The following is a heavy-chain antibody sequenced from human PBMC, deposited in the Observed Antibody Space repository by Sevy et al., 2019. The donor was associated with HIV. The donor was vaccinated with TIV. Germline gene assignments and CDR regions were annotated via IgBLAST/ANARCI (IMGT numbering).Heavy chain of an antibody. D-gene: IGHD4-17*01. CDR1: GFTFDDYT. J-gene: IGHJ4*02. CDR3: AKLGGNYGDYDDY. CDR2: ISWDGGST. Sequence: GGSLRLSCAASGFTFDDYTMHWVRQPPGKGLEWVSLISWDGGSTYYADSVKGRFTISRDNRKNSLFLQMNSPRSEDTAFYYCAKLGGNYGDYDDYWGRGTLVTVSS. V-gene: IGHV3-43*01.